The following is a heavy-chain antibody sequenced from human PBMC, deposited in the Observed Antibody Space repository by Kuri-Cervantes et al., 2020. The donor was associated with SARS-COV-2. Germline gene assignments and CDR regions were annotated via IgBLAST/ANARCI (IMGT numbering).Heavy chain of an antibody. Sequence: SETLSLTCAVYGRSFSGYYWSWIRQPPGKGLEWIGEINHSGSTNYNPSLKSRVTISVDTSKNQFSLKLSSVTAADTAVYYCAREGIVGPAYYFDYWGQGTLVTVSS. D-gene: IGHD1-26*01. CDR3: AREGIVGPAYYFDY. CDR2: INHSGST. J-gene: IGHJ4*02. V-gene: IGHV4-34*01. CDR1: GRSFSGYY.